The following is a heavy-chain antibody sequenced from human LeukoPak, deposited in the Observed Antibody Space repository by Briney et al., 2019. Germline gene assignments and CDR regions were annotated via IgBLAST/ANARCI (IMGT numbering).Heavy chain of an antibody. CDR3: ARDPGGDYVDY. Sequence: GGSLRLSCAASGFTFSTYSMNWVRQAPGKGLEWVSSISSSSSYIYYADSVKGRFTISRDNAKNSLYLQMNSLRAEDTAVYYCARDPGGDYVDYWGQGTLVTVSS. CDR1: GFTFSTYS. CDR2: ISSSSSYI. D-gene: IGHD4-17*01. J-gene: IGHJ4*02. V-gene: IGHV3-21*01.